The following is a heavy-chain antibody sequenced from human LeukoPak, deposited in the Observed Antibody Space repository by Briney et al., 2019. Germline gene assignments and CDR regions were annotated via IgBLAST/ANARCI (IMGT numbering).Heavy chain of an antibody. Sequence: GGSLRLSCVASGFTFSSYALSWVRQAPGKGLEGGSAFTGGGDYTNYADSVKGRFTISRDNSKNTLYLHMDTLRAEGTAIYYCARRSSSMSGFFDYWGQGTLVTVSS. CDR3: ARRSSSMSGFFDY. V-gene: IGHV3-23*01. D-gene: IGHD6-13*01. CDR2: FTGGGDYT. J-gene: IGHJ4*02. CDR1: GFTFSSYA.